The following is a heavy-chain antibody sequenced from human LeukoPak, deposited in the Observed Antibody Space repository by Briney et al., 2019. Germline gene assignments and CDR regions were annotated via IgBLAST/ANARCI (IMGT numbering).Heavy chain of an antibody. V-gene: IGHV3-66*01. D-gene: IGHD6-13*01. CDR2: IYSGGST. J-gene: IGHJ6*02. Sequence: GGSLRLSCAASGFTVSSNYMSWVRQAPGKGLEWVSVIYSGGSTYYADSVKGRFTISRDNSKNTLYLQMNSPRAEDTAVYYCARDIFRKYSSSWYEGYYYYGMDVWGQGTTVTVSS. CDR1: GFTVSSNY. CDR3: ARDIFRKYSSSWYEGYYYYGMDV.